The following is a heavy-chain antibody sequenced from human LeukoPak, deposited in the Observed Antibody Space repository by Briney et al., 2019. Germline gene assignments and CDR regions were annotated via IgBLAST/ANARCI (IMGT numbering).Heavy chain of an antibody. D-gene: IGHD2-15*01. CDR2: ISGSGGST. CDR1: GFTFSSYA. CDR3: AAATGAPRLFDY. J-gene: IGHJ4*02. Sequence: PGGSLRLSCAASGFTFSSYAMSWVRQAPGQGLEWVSAISGSGGSTYYADSVKGRFTISRDNSKNTLYLQMNSLRAEDTAVYYCAAATGAPRLFDYWGQGTLVTVSS. V-gene: IGHV3-23*01.